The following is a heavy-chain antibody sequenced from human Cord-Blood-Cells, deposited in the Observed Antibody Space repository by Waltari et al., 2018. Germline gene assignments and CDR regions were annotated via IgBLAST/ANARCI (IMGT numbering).Heavy chain of an antibody. Sequence: QVQLQESGPGLVKPSQTLSLTCTASGGSISSGSYYCSWIRQPAGKGLEWIGYIYTSGSTNYNPSLKSRVTISVDTSKNQFSLKLSSVTAADTAVYYCARDAQDAFDIWGQGTMVTVSS. V-gene: IGHV4-61*09. J-gene: IGHJ3*02. CDR3: ARDAQDAFDI. CDR2: IYTSGST. CDR1: GGSISSGSYY.